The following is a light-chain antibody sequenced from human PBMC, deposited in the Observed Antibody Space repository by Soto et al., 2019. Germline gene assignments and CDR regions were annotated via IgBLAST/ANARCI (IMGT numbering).Light chain of an antibody. CDR1: QSVRRNY. CDR2: GAS. CDR3: ERNGKPPPT. J-gene: IGKJ1*01. V-gene: IGKV3-20*01. Sequence: EIVLTQSPGTLSSSTGERATLSCRASQSVRRNYLAWYQRKPGQAPRLLIYGASSRTMDIPNMCSGSGSGTDFPLNITRLEPGGFEVYYCERNGKPPPTFGQGTKVEI.